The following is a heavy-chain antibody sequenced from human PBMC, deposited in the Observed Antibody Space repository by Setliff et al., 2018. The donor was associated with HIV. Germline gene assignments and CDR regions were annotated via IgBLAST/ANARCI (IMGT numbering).Heavy chain of an antibody. CDR3: ARPTNIDTLYYGSQSFYMYYYGMDV. CDR2: IRYDGSYK. J-gene: IGHJ6*02. D-gene: IGHD3-10*01. V-gene: IGHV3-30*02. CDR1: GFTFSYYG. Sequence: GGSLRLSCAASGFTFSYYGMHWVRQAPGKGLEWVTSIRYDGSYKYYADSVKGRFTISRDNAKNSLYLQMNSLRAEDTAVYFCARPTNIDTLYYGSQSFYMYYYGMDVWGQGTTVTVSS.